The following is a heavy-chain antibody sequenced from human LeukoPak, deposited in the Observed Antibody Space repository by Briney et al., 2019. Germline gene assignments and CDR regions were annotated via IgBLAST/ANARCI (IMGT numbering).Heavy chain of an antibody. J-gene: IGHJ4*02. CDR1: GYTFTSYD. D-gene: IGHD6-19*01. Sequence: ASVKVSCKASGYTFTSYDINWVRQATGQGLEWMGWMNPNSDNTAYAQKFQGRVSMTWNTSISTAYMELSSLRSEDTAVYYCARRGAGTHFDYWGQGTLVTVSS. CDR3: ARRGAGTHFDY. CDR2: MNPNSDNT. V-gene: IGHV1-8*01.